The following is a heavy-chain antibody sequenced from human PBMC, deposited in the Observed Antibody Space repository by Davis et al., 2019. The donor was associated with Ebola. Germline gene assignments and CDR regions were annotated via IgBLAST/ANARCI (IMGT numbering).Heavy chain of an antibody. CDR2: ISGNNAYT. J-gene: IGHJ3*02. CDR1: HYSLSTYG. Sequence: AASVKVSCKASHYSLSTYGISWVRQAPGQGPEWMGWISGNNAYTEYAQNLQGRVNMTTDTSTSTAYMELMSLRSDDTAVYYCAGVGRFWGGKTDALDIWGQGTMVTVSS. CDR3: AGVGRFWGGKTDALDI. V-gene: IGHV1-18*01. D-gene: IGHD3-16*01.